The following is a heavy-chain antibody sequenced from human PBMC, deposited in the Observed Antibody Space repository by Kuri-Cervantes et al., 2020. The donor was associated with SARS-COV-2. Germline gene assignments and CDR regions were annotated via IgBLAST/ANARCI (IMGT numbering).Heavy chain of an antibody. D-gene: IGHD1-26*01. CDR3: ARESNDWEPFDY. CDR2: IIPIFGIA. CDR1: GGTFSSYA. Sequence: SVKVSCKASGGTFSSYAISWVRQAPGQGLEWMGGIIPIFGIANYAQKFQGRVTITADKSTSTAYMELRSLTSDDTALYYCARESNDWEPFDYWGQGTLVTVSS. J-gene: IGHJ4*02. V-gene: IGHV1-69*10.